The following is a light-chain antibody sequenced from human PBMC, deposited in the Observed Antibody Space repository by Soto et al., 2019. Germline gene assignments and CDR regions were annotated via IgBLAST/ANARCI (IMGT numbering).Light chain of an antibody. CDR3: SSYTCSTTYV. CDR1: TSDVGAYNY. Sequence: QSALTQPASVSGSPGQSIAISCTGTTSDVGAYNYVSWYQQHPGKAPKLMIYQVSNRPSGVSNRFSGSKSGNTASLPISGLQAEDEADYYCSSYTCSTTYVFGTGTKLTVL. V-gene: IGLV2-14*01. J-gene: IGLJ1*01. CDR2: QVS.